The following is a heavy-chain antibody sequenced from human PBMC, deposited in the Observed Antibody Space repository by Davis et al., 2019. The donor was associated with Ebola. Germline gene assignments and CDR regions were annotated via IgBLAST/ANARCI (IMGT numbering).Heavy chain of an antibody. V-gene: IGHV3-48*01. Sequence: GGSLRLSCAASGFTFSSYGMHWVRQAPGKGLEWVSYISSSGSTIYYADSVKGRFTISRHNSKNTLYLQMNSLRAEDTAVYYCASNYGSGSYYRYYYYGMDVWGQGTTVTVSS. CDR1: GFTFSSYG. CDR3: ASNYGSGSYYRYYYYGMDV. J-gene: IGHJ6*02. D-gene: IGHD3-10*01. CDR2: ISSSGSTI.